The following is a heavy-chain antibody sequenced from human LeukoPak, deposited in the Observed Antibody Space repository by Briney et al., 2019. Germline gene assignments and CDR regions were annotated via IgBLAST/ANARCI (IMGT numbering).Heavy chain of an antibody. Sequence: SGPTLVNPTQTLTLTCTFSGFSLSTSGMCVSWIRQPPGKALEWLARIDWDDDKYYSTSLKTRLTISKDTSKNQVVLTMTNMDPMDTATYYCARSPYGDYGLYYFDYWGQGTLVTVSS. J-gene: IGHJ4*02. CDR3: ARSPYGDYGLYYFDY. V-gene: IGHV2-70*11. D-gene: IGHD4-17*01. CDR1: GFSLSTSGMC. CDR2: IDWDDDK.